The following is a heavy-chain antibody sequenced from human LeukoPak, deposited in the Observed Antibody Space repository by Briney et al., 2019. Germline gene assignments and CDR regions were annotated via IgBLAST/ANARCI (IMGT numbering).Heavy chain of an antibody. CDR1: GFTFSSYW. D-gene: IGHD3-10*01. V-gene: IGHV3-7*01. J-gene: IGHJ4*02. Sequence: GGSLRLSCAASGFTFSSYWMSWVRQAPGKGLEWVANIKQDGSEKYYVDSVKGRFTISRDNAKNSLYPQMNSLRAEDTAVYYCARDLGYGSGSFFDYWGQGTLVTVSS. CDR2: IKQDGSEK. CDR3: ARDLGYGSGSFFDY.